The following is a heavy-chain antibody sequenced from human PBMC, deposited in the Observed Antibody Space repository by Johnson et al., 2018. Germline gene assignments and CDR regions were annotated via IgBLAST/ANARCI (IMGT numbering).Heavy chain of an antibody. Sequence: VQLQESGGGLVQXGGSXRLXCATSGLPSAMSWVRQPAGKGLEGVSAINGRSDGTDYADSGKGRFTLPRDRATNTLYLQMNSRRVEDTAVYYCAKDGGVAVALRYTDVWGRGTAVTVSS. CDR1: GLPSA. CDR3: AKDGGVAVALRYTDV. CDR2: INGRSDGT. D-gene: IGHD3-16*01. V-gene: IGHV3-23*01. J-gene: IGHJ6*03.